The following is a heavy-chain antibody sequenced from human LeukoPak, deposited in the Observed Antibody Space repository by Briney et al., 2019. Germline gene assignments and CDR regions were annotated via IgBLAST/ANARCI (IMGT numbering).Heavy chain of an antibody. D-gene: IGHD3-10*01. CDR1: GFTFSSYN. V-gene: IGHV3-15*01. CDR3: TTEPFLWFGECP. Sequence: PGGSLRLSCAASGFTFSSYNMNWVRQAPGKGLEWVGRIKSKTDGGTTDYAAPVKGRFTISRDDSKNTLYLQMNSLKTEDTAVYYCTTEPFLWFGECPWGQGTLVTVSS. J-gene: IGHJ5*02. CDR2: IKSKTDGGTT.